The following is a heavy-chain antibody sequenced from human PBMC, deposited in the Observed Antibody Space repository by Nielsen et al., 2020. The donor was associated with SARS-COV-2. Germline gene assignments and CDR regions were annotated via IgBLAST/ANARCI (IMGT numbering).Heavy chain of an antibody. Sequence: GESLKISCAASGFTFSSLWMSWVRQAPGKGLEWVSAIGEIESVTYYANSVKGRFTISRDNSKNTLYLQMNSLRDEDTAVYYCAKQRILESGKTEHRTFDSWGQGTLVTVSS. V-gene: IGHV3-23*01. CDR3: AKQRILESGKTEHRTFDS. CDR1: GFTFSSLW. J-gene: IGHJ4*02. D-gene: IGHD1-14*01. CDR2: IGEIESVT.